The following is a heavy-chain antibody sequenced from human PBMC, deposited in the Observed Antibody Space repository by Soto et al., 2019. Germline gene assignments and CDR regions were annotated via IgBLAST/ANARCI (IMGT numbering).Heavy chain of an antibody. J-gene: IGHJ4*02. CDR1: GFTFSSYA. V-gene: IGHV3-23*04. D-gene: IGHD3-16*02. CDR2: ISGSGGST. CDR3: AKDPDDMITFGGVIGSFDY. Sequence: EVQLVESGGGLVQPGGSRRLSCAASGFTFSSYAMSWVRQAPGKGLEWVSAISGSGGSTYYADSVKGRFTISRDNSKNTLYLQMNSLRAEDTAVYYCAKDPDDMITFGGVIGSFDYWGQGTLVTVSS.